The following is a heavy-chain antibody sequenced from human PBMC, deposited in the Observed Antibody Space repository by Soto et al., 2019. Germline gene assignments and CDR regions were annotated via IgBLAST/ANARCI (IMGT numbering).Heavy chain of an antibody. Sequence: GASVKVSCKASGYTFSRYYMHWVRQAPGQGPEWMGIINPSGGSTSYAPKFKGRVTMTRDTSTSTVYMDLSSLTSEDTAVYYCARDQAEVPSAYYYFDYWGQGTLVTVSS. D-gene: IGHD2-2*01. J-gene: IGHJ4*02. CDR1: GYTFSRYY. CDR2: INPSGGST. CDR3: ARDQAEVPSAYYYFDY. V-gene: IGHV1-46*03.